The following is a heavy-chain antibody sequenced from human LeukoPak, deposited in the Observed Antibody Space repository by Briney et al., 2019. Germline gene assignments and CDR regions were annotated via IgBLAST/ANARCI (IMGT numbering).Heavy chain of an antibody. CDR1: GLPFRSYE. D-gene: IGHD1-26*01. CDR3: ATGGTY. J-gene: IGHJ4*02. Sequence: GGSLRLSCASSGLPFRSYEMNWVRQAPGKGLEWVSYISGSGNTIYYADSVKGRFTVSRDNAKNSLYLQMNSLRVEDTAVYYCATGGTYWGQGTLVTVSS. CDR2: ISGSGNTI. V-gene: IGHV3-48*03.